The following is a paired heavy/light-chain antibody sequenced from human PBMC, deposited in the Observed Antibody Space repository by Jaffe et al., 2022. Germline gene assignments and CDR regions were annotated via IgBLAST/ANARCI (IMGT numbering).Light chain of an antibody. CDR1: QRVNSND. Sequence: EIVLTQSPGSLSLSPGERATLSCRASQRVNSNDVAWYQQKPGQAPRLLIYDASTRATGIPDRFIGSGSGTDFTLTISRLEPEDFAVYYCQQYGSFPPWTFGQGTRVAIK. V-gene: IGKV3-20*01. CDR2: DAS. J-gene: IGKJ1*01. CDR3: QQYGSFPPWT.
Heavy chain of an antibody. CDR1: GFSLIAYS. Sequence: EVNLVESGGGLVQPGGSLRLSCSVSGFSLIAYSMNWVRQAPGKGPEWVAYISSSSTTIYYVDSVKGRFTISRDNDKNSLYLEMNSLRADDTAVYYCARAPKRVYCTGDNCYPGVHFDDWGQGTLVTVSS. V-gene: IGHV3-48*01. CDR2: ISSSSTTI. J-gene: IGHJ4*02. CDR3: ARAPKRVYCTGDNCYPGVHFDD. D-gene: IGHD2-15*01.